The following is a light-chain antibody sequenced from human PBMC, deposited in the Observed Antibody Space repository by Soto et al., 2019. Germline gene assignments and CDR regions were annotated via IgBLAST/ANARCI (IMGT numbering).Light chain of an antibody. V-gene: IGLV2-23*01. J-gene: IGLJ1*01. CDR2: EGS. CDR3: CSYAGSSTLYV. Sequence: QSALTQPASVSGSPGQSITISCTGTSSDVGSYNLVSWYQQHPGKAPKLMIYEGSKRPSGVSNRFSGSKSGNTASLTISGLQAEDEADYYCCSYAGSSTLYVFETGTKVTVL. CDR1: SSDVGSYNL.